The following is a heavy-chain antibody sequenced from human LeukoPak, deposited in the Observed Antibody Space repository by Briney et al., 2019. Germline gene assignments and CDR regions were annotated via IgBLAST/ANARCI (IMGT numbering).Heavy chain of an antibody. CDR3: ARSSFEGYYDSSGYYGLCFDY. CDR2: ISSSSSYI. CDR1: GFTFSSYS. V-gene: IGHV3-21*01. D-gene: IGHD3-22*01. J-gene: IGHJ4*02. Sequence: GGSLRLSCAASGFTFSSYSMNWVRQAPGKGLEWVSSISSSSSYIYYADSVKGRFTISRDNAKNSLYLQMNSLRAEGTAVYYCARSSFEGYYDSSGYYGLCFDYWGQGTLVTVSS.